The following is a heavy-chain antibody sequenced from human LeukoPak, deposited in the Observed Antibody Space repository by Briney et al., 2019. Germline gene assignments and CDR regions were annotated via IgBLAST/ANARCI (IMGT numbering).Heavy chain of an antibody. Sequence: GASMKVSCKASGYTFTSYGITWVRQAPGQGLEWMGWISVSNGHTNYAQNLQGRITMTTDTSTNTAYMELRSLRSDDTAVYYCARSYGDLDYWGQGTLVTVSS. CDR3: ARSYGDLDY. CDR2: ISVSNGHT. CDR1: GYTFTSYG. J-gene: IGHJ4*02. D-gene: IGHD4/OR15-4a*01. V-gene: IGHV1-18*01.